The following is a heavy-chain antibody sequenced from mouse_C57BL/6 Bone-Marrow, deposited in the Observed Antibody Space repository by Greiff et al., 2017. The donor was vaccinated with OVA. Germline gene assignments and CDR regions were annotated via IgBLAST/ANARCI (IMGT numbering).Heavy chain of an antibody. CDR2: IYPGNSDT. D-gene: IGHD1-1*01. J-gene: IGHJ2*01. CDR1: GYTFTSYW. Sequence: EVQLQQSGTVLARPGASVKMSCKTSGYTFTSYWMHWVKQRPGQGLEWIGAIYPGNSDTSYNQKFKGKAKLTAVTSASTAYMELSSLTNEDSAVYYCTITTVVPYFDYWGQGTTLTVSS. CDR3: TITTVVPYFDY. V-gene: IGHV1-5*01.